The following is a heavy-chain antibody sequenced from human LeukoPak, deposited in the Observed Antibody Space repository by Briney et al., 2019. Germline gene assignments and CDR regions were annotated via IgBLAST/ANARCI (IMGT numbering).Heavy chain of an antibody. CDR2: IYYSGST. CDR1: GGSISSGGYY. V-gene: IGHV4-30-4*08. D-gene: IGHD4-23*01. J-gene: IGHJ3*01. Sequence: SQTLSLTCTVSGGSISSGGYYWSWIRQPPGKGLEWIGYIYYSGSTYYNPSLKSRVTISVDTSKNQFSLKLSSVTAADTAVYYCARGRVVTPSSTWGQGTMVTVSS. CDR3: ARGRVVTPSST.